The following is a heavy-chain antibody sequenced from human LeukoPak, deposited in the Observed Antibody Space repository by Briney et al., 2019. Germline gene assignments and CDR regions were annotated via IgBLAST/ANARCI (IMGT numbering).Heavy chain of an antibody. CDR1: GFTFSSYN. CDR3: ARSGLVGATLIDAFDI. CDR2: ISTSSIYI. D-gene: IGHD1-26*01. Sequence: PGGSLRLSCAASGFTFSSYNMNWVRQAPGKGLEWVSSISTSSIYIYYADSVKGRFTISRDNAKHSLFLQMNSLRAEDTAVYYCARSGLVGATLIDAFDIWGQGTMVTVSS. J-gene: IGHJ3*02. V-gene: IGHV3-21*01.